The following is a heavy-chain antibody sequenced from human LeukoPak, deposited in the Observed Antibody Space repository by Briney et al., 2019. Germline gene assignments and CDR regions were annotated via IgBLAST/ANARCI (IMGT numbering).Heavy chain of an antibody. CDR2: ISSSSSTI. CDR1: GFTFSSYS. D-gene: IGHD4-17*01. V-gene: IGHV3-48*01. Sequence: GGSLRLSCAASGFTFSSYSMSWVRQAPGKGLEWVSYISSSSSTIYYADSVKGRFTISRDNAKNSLYLQMNSLRAEDTAVYYCARRGDYAGGLGYHGMDVWGQGTTVTVSS. CDR3: ARRGDYAGGLGYHGMDV. J-gene: IGHJ6*02.